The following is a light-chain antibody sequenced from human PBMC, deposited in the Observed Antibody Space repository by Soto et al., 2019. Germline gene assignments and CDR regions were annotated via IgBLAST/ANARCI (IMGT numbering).Light chain of an antibody. Sequence: DVQMTQSPSSLSASAGDRVTITCRARQGIGNYLAWYKQKPGQVPKNLIYDASPLQSGVPSRFSGSGSVTDVTLSISSLQNEDVATYYCQKYYRDAESFGQGNKVEI. J-gene: IGKJ1*01. CDR1: QGIGNY. CDR2: DAS. V-gene: IGKV1-27*01. CDR3: QKYYRDAES.